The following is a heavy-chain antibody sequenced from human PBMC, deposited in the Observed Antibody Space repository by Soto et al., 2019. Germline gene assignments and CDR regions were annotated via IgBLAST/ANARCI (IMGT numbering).Heavy chain of an antibody. CDR2: MSSGGEYV. J-gene: IGHJ6*02. CDR1: GLTFSTYG. Sequence: EVQLVESGGGLVKPGGSLRLSCAASGLTFSTYGMNWVRQAPGKGLEWVSSMSSGGEYVGYADSVKGRLTVSIDNAKNSLYLQMDSLSVEDTAVSYCATDGAAGGAMGVWGQGTTVTVSS. V-gene: IGHV3-21*01. D-gene: IGHD6-13*01. CDR3: ATDGAAGGAMGV.